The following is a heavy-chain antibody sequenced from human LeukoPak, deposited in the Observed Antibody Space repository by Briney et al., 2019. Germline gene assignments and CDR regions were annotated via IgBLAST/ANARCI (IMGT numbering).Heavy chain of an antibody. CDR2: TYYSGSI. CDR3: ARGRRGPSDAFDI. CDR1: GDSITGYY. J-gene: IGHJ3*02. V-gene: IGHV4-59*01. Sequence: SETLSLTCTVSGDSITGYYWTWVRQPPGKGLEWIGYTYYSGSINYNPSLESRVTISVDTSRNQFSLKLSSVTAADTAVYYCARGRRGPSDAFDIWGQGTMVTVSS.